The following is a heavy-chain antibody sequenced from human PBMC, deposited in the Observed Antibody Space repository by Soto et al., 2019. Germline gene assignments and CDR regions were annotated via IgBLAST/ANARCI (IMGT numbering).Heavy chain of an antibody. CDR1: GFTFNDYA. D-gene: IGHD2-2*01. V-gene: IGHV3-9*01. CDR2: IGWNSGNI. CDR3: AKVARYCSSATCYTFDY. J-gene: IGHJ4*02. Sequence: GGSLRLSCAASGFTFNDYAMHWVRQAPGKGLEWVWGIGWNSGNIGHADSVKGRCTISRDNAKNALYLQMNSLRAEDTALYYCAKVARYCSSATCYTFDYWGQGTLVTVSS.